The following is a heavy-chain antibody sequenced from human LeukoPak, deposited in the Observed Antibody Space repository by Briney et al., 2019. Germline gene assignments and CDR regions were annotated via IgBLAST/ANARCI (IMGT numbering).Heavy chain of an antibody. CDR3: ARGEEVVTAKGAFDI. V-gene: IGHV4-34*01. D-gene: IGHD2-21*02. Sequence: SETLSLTCAVYGGSFSGYYWSWIRQPPGNGLEWIGELNHSGSTNYNPSLKSRVTISVDTSKNQFSLKLSSVTAADTAVYYCARGEEVVTAKGAFDIWGQGTMVTVSS. CDR2: LNHSGST. J-gene: IGHJ3*02. CDR1: GGSFSGYY.